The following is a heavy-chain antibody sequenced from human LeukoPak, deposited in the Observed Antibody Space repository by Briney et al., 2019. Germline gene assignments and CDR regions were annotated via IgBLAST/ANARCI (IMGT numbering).Heavy chain of an antibody. Sequence: SETLSLTCTVSGGSISSYYWSWIRQPAGKGLEWIGRIYTSGSTNYNPSLKSRVTMSVDTSKDQFSLKLSSVTAADTAVYYCARSGGYCSGGSCYSEYYFDYWGQGTLVTVSS. D-gene: IGHD2-15*01. CDR3: ARSGGYCSGGSCYSEYYFDY. J-gene: IGHJ4*02. CDR1: GGSISSYY. CDR2: IYTSGST. V-gene: IGHV4-4*07.